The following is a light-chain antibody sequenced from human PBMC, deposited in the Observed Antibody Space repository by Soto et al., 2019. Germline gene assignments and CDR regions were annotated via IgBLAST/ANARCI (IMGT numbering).Light chain of an antibody. CDR2: LAS. CDR3: MQALQTPLT. V-gene: IGKV2-28*01. J-gene: IGKJ4*01. Sequence: DIVMTQSPLSLPVTPGEPASISCRSSQSLLHTNGYNYLDWYLQKPGQSPQVLIHLASSRASGVPDRFSGSGSGTDFILKISRVEADDVGVYFCMQALQTPLTFGGGTKVEI. CDR1: QSLLHTNGYNY.